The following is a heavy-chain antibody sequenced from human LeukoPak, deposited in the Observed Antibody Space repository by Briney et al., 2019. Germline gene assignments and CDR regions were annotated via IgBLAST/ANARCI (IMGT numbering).Heavy chain of an antibody. Sequence: GGSLRLSCAASGFTFSSCAMSWVRQAPGKGLVWVSTVSGSGSNTFYADSVKGRFTISRDNSKDALYLQMDSLRADDTAVYFCAKTPRGYTYVPDYWGQGTLVTVSS. V-gene: IGHV3-23*01. CDR2: VSGSGSNT. CDR1: GFTFSSCA. J-gene: IGHJ4*02. D-gene: IGHD5-18*01. CDR3: AKTPRGYTYVPDY.